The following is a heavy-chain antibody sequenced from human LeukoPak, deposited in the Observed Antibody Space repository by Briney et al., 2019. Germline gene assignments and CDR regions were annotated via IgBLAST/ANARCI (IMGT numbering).Heavy chain of an antibody. J-gene: IGHJ6*02. CDR3: ASVSSDYYYYYGMDV. V-gene: IGHV1-69*13. CDR1: GGTFSSYA. CDR2: IIPIFGTA. Sequence: GASVKVSCKASGGTFSSYAISWVRQAPGQGLEWMGGIIPIFGTANYAQKFQGRVTITADESTSTAYMELSSLRSEDTAVYYCASVSSDYYYYYGMDVWGQGTTVTVSS.